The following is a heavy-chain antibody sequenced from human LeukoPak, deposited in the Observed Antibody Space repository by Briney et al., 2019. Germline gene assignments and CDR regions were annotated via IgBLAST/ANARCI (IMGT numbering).Heavy chain of an antibody. V-gene: IGHV4-34*01. CDR1: GGSFSGYY. CDR2: INHGGST. CDR3: ARGRDGYNNY. D-gene: IGHD5-24*01. Sequence: SETLSLTCAVYGGSFSGYYWSWIRQPPGKGLEWIGEINHGGSTNCNPSLKSRVTISIDTSKNQSSLKLNSVTAADTAVYYCARGRDGYNNYWGQGTLVTVSS. J-gene: IGHJ4*02.